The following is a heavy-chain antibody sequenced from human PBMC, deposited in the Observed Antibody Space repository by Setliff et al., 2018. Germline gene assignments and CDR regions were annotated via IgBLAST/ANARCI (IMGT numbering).Heavy chain of an antibody. V-gene: IGHV4-39*07. CDR1: GGSISSSNYY. CDR2: IYYGGSA. J-gene: IGHJ6*02. Sequence: PSETLSLTCTVSGGSISSSNYYWGWIRQPPGKGLEWIGNIYYGGSAYYNPSLKSRVTISVDTSKNQFSLKLSSVTAADTAMYYCARQQQLVIGSTAYYYYGMDVWGQGTTVTVSS. D-gene: IGHD6-13*01. CDR3: ARQQQLVIGSTAYYYYGMDV.